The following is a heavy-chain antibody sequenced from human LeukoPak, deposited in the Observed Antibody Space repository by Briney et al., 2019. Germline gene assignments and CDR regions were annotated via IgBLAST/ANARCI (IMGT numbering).Heavy chain of an antibody. CDR2: IKSKTDGGTT. Sequence: PGGSLRLSCAASGFTFSNAWMSWVRQAPGKGLEWVGRIKSKTDGGTTDYAAPVKGRFTISRDDSKNTLYLQMNSLKTEDTAVYYCTTVLGFFVSGHYFDYWGQGTLVTVSS. J-gene: IGHJ4*02. D-gene: IGHD3-3*01. CDR3: TTVLGFFVSGHYFDY. V-gene: IGHV3-15*01. CDR1: GFTFSNAW.